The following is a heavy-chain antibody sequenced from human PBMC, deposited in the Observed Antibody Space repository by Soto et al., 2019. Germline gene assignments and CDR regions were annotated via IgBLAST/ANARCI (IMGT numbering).Heavy chain of an antibody. CDR1: GFTFSSYS. CDR3: AKPGNSLYYYDSSGSATYFDY. J-gene: IGHJ4*02. Sequence: GGSLSLSCAASGFTFSSYSMSWVRQAPGKGLEWVSAISGSGGSTYYADSVKGRFTISRDNSKNTLYLQMNSLRAEDTAVYYCAKPGNSLYYYDSSGSATYFDYWGQGTLVTSPQ. D-gene: IGHD3-22*01. CDR2: ISGSGGST. V-gene: IGHV3-23*01.